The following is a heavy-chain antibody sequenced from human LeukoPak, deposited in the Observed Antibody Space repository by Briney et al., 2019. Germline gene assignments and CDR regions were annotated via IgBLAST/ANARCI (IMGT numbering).Heavy chain of an antibody. CDR3: ATQGWLQSEYYFDH. D-gene: IGHD5-24*01. CDR2: IYHRGDT. J-gene: IGHJ4*02. CDR1: GVSISSSNW. Sequence: QASGTLSLTCAVSGVSISSSNWWSWVRQPPGKGLEWIGEIYHRGDTIYSPSLKSRVTISVDKSKNQFSLKLSFVTAADTAIYYCATQGWLQSEYYFDHWGQGTLVTVSS. V-gene: IGHV4-4*02.